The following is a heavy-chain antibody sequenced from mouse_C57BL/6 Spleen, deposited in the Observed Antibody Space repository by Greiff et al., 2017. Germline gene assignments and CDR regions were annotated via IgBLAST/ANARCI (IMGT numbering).Heavy chain of an antibody. J-gene: IGHJ4*01. CDR3: ARSSYDYDGGYAMDY. CDR1: GYPFTSYW. V-gene: IGHV1-55*01. CDR2: IYPGSGST. D-gene: IGHD2-4*01. Sequence: QVQLQQSGAELVKPGASVKMSCTASGYPFTSYWITWVTQRPGQGLEWIGDIYPGSGSTNYNEKFKSKATLTVDTSSSTAYMQLSSLTSEDSAVYYCARSSYDYDGGYAMDYWGQGTSVTVSS.